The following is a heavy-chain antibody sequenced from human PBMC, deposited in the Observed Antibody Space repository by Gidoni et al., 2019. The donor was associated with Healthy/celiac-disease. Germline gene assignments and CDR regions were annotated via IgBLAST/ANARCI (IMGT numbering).Heavy chain of an antibody. J-gene: IGHJ4*02. CDR1: GGSFSGYY. V-gene: IGHV4-34*01. Sequence: QVQLQQWGAGLLKPSETLSLPCAVYGGSFSGYYWSWIRQPPGKGLEWIGEINHSGSTNYKPPLKSRVTISVETSKNQFSLKLSSVTAADTAVYYCARGRSYYYGSGSSPGVYFDYWGQGTLVTVSS. CDR2: INHSGST. D-gene: IGHD3-10*01. CDR3: ARGRSYYYGSGSSPGVYFDY.